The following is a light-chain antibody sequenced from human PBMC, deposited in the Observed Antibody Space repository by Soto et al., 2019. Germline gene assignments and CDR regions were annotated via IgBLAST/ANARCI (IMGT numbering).Light chain of an antibody. CDR1: STNIGANT. CDR3: AAWDDRLNGYV. V-gene: IGLV1-44*01. CDR2: IND. J-gene: IGLJ1*01. Sequence: QSAPTQPPSASGTPGQRGTISCSGRSTNIGANTVTWYQQVPGTAPILLLYINDQRPSGVPDRFSGSRSGTSASLAISVFQSEDEADYYCAAWDDRLNGYVLGTGTKVTVL.